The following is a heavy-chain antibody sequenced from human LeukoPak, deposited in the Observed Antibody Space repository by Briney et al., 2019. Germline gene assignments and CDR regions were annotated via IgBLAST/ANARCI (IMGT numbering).Heavy chain of an antibody. V-gene: IGHV1-8*01. CDR3: ARMGSSSWFSRNYYYYGMDV. Sequence: ASVKVSCKASGYTFTSYDINWVRQATGQGLEWMGWMNPNSGNTGYAQKFQGRVTMTRNTSISTAYMELSSLRSEDPAVYYCARMGSSSWFSRNYYYYGMDVWGQGTTVTVSS. J-gene: IGHJ6*02. CDR1: GYTFTSYD. D-gene: IGHD6-13*01. CDR2: MNPNSGNT.